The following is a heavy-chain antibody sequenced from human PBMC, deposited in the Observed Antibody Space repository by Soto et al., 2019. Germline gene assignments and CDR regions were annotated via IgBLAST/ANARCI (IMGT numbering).Heavy chain of an antibody. CDR1: GFTFLNFA. D-gene: IGHD2-2*01. V-gene: IGHV3-23*01. J-gene: IGHJ1*01. CDR3: AKATHNAEGGYCRSTSCGAEYFQK. CDR2: IHSGGT. Sequence: EVQLLESGGGLVQPGGSLRLSCAASGFTFLNFAMSWVRQAPGKGLEWVSTIHSGGTYYADSVRGRFTISRDNSKNTLSLPMNSLRAEDTAVYYCAKATHNAEGGYCRSTSCGAEYFQKWGQGTRVSVSS.